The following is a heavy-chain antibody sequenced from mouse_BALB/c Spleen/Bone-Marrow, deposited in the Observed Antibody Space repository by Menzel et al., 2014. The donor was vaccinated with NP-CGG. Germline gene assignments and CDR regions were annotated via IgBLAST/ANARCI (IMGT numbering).Heavy chain of an antibody. Sequence: QVHVKQSGAELMKPGASVKISCKATGYTFSSYWIEWVKQRPGHGLEWIGEILPGSGSSNYNEKFKGKATITADTSSNTAYMQLSSLTSEDSAVYYCTRWGWSFDYWGQGTTLTVSS. CDR1: GYTFSSYW. D-gene: IGHD2-3*01. CDR3: TRWGWSFDY. CDR2: ILPGSGSS. J-gene: IGHJ2*01. V-gene: IGHV1-9*01.